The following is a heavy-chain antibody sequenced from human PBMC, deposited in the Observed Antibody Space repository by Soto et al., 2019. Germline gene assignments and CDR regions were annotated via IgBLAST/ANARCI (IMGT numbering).Heavy chain of an antibody. CDR3: TTHSTTCGVVVDAYCFDY. CDR1: GFTFRNAY. CDR2: IKSTTAGGTT. J-gene: IGHJ4*02. V-gene: IGHV3-15*07. D-gene: IGHD2-15*01. Sequence: EVQLVESGGGLVKPGGSLRLSCVASGFTFRNAYMNWVRQAPGKGLEWVARIKSTTAGGTTDYAAPVKGRFTISRDDSGNTLFLPMNSLKIEDTALYYCTTHSTTCGVVVDAYCFDYWGKGTQVTVSS.